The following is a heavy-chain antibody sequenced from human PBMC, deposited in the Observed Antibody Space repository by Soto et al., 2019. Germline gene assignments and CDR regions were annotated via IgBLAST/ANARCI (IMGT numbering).Heavy chain of an antibody. CDR3: ARAGGGPYYDFWSSYYGAFDT. CDR2: IYYSGST. D-gene: IGHD3-3*01. J-gene: IGHJ4*03. V-gene: IGHV4-39*01. CDR1: GGSISSSSYY. Sequence: PSEPLSLTCTVSGGSISSSSYYWGWIRQPPGKGLEWIGSIYYSGSTYYNPSLKSRVTISVDTSKNQFSLKLSSVTAADTAVYYCARAGGGPYYDFWSSYYGAFDTWGQGTMVTVSS.